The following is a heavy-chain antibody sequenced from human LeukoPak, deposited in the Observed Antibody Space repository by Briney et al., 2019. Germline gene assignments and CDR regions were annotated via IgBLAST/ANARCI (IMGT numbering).Heavy chain of an antibody. Sequence: SESLSLTCTVSGGSISSYYWSWIRQPPGKGLEWIGYIYYSGSTNYNPSLKSRVTISVDTSKNQFSLKLSSVTAADTAVYYCASWYSNLAFDYWGQEPLVTVSS. CDR1: GGSISSYY. D-gene: IGHD4-11*01. V-gene: IGHV4-59*01. CDR2: IYYSGST. J-gene: IGHJ4*02. CDR3: ASWYSNLAFDY.